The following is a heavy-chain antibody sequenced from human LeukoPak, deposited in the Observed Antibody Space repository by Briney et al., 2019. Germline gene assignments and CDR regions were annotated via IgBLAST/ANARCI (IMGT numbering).Heavy chain of an antibody. Sequence: GGSLRLSCEASGFTVTSNYMSWVRQAPGKGLEWVSVIYSGGTTYYADSVKGRFTISRDNSKNTLYLQMNSPRAEDTAVYYCAKTYGSGLFDYWGQGTLVTVSS. CDR2: IYSGGTT. D-gene: IGHD3-10*01. J-gene: IGHJ4*02. V-gene: IGHV3-66*01. CDR3: AKTYGSGLFDY. CDR1: GFTVTSNY.